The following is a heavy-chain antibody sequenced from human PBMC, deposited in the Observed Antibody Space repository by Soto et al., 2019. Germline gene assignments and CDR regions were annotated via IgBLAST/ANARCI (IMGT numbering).Heavy chain of an antibody. CDR3: ARTGYSSGWYKAAFDI. Sequence: LETLSLTCAVYGGSFSGYYWSWIRQPPGKGLEWIGEINHSGSTNYNPSLKSRVTISVDTSKNQFSLKLSSVTAADTAVYYCARTGYSSGWYKAAFDIWGQRTMVTVSS. CDR1: GGSFSGYY. D-gene: IGHD6-19*01. J-gene: IGHJ3*02. CDR2: INHSGST. V-gene: IGHV4-34*01.